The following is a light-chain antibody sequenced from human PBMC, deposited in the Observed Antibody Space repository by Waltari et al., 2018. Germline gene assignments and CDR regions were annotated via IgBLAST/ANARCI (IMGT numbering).Light chain of an antibody. Sequence: SYELTQPPSVSVSPGQTAKIPCSGDTLPKQYAFWYQQKPGQAPVVVIFQDSQRPSGIPERFSGSSSGTTATLTISGVQAEDEADYHCQSADSTNTYVIFGGGTKLTVL. CDR3: QSADSTNTYVI. CDR1: TLPKQY. V-gene: IGLV3-25*03. CDR2: QDS. J-gene: IGLJ2*01.